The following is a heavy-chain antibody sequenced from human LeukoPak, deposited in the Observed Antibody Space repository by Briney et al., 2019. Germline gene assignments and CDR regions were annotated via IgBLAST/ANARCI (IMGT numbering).Heavy chain of an antibody. CDR1: GYTFTGYY. CDR3: ARIFQYNWNYDY. V-gene: IGHV1-2*02. J-gene: IGHJ4*02. D-gene: IGHD1-20*01. CDR2: INPNSGGT. Sequence: ASVKVSCKASGYTFTGYYMHWVRQARGQGLEWMGWINPNSGGTNYAQKFQGRVTMTRDTSISTAYMELSRLRSDDTAVYYCARIFQYNWNYDYWGQGTLVTVSS.